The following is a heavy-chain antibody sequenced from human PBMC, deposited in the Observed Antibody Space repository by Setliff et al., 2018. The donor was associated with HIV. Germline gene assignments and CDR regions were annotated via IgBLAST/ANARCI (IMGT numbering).Heavy chain of an antibody. Sequence: ASVKVSCKASGYTFSSYDINWVRQATGQGLEWMGWMNPNSGNTGYAQKFQGRVTMTRDTSISTAYMELNNLKFEDTAVYYCARARRDSYDRGRRNHYYIDVWGEGTTVTVSS. D-gene: IGHD3-22*01. CDR3: ARARRDSYDRGRRNHYYIDV. CDR2: MNPNSGNT. CDR1: GYTFSSYD. J-gene: IGHJ6*03. V-gene: IGHV1-8*02.